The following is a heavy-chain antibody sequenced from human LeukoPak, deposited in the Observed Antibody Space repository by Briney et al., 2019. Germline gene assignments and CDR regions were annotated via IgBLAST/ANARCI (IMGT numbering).Heavy chain of an antibody. V-gene: IGHV4-61*02. CDR2: ISTTGST. Sequence: YPSQTLSLTCTVSGGSINNPNYYWSWIRQPAGKGLEWIGRISTTGSTSYGPSLKSRVTISIDTSKNQFSLRLSSATAADTAAYYCASHQYGSGSYYHDYWGQGALVTVSS. D-gene: IGHD3-10*01. CDR3: ASHQYGSGSYYHDY. CDR1: GGSINNPNYY. J-gene: IGHJ4*02.